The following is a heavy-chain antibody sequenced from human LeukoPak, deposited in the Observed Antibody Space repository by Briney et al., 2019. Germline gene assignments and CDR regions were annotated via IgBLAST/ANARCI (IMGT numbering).Heavy chain of an antibody. CDR2: INPSSGST. J-gene: IGHJ4*02. D-gene: IGHD4-23*01. V-gene: IGHV1-46*04. CDR1: GYTVTRYH. Sequence: GASVKVSCKASGYTVTRYHMHWVRQAPGQGLEWMGIINPSSGSTRYAQKLQGRVTVTTDTSTSTVYMELSSLTSEDTAVYYCVRGYYGGHSNGPDYWGQGTVVTVSS. CDR3: VRGYYGGHSNGPDY.